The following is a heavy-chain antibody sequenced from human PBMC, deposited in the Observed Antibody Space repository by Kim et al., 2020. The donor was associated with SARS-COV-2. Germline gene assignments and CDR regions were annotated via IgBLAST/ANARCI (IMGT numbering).Heavy chain of an antibody. CDR2: GKA. J-gene: IGHJ4*02. CDR3: ASRSTRLDY. D-gene: IGHD2-2*01. V-gene: IGHV1-69*02. Sequence: GKANYAQKFQGRVTITADKSTSTAYRELSSLRSEDTAVYYCASRSTRLDYWGQGTLVTVSS.